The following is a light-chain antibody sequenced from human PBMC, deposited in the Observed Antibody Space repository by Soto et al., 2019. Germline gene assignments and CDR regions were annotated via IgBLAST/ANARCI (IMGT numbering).Light chain of an antibody. CDR1: QSVSSN. J-gene: IGKJ4*01. V-gene: IGKV3-15*01. CDR3: QQYNNWPPLT. CDR2: GAS. Sequence: EIVMAQSPATPSFSPRERATLSCRASQSVSSNLAWYQQKPGQAPRLLIYGASTRATGIPARFSGSGSETDFTLTISSLQSEDFAVYYCQQYNNWPPLTFGGGTKVDIK.